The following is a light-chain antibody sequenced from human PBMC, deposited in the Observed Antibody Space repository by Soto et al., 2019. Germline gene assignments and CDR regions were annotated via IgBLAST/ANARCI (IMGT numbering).Light chain of an antibody. CDR3: QQYNSYSPYT. CDR1: QSISSW. V-gene: IGKV1-5*03. J-gene: IGKJ2*01. CDR2: KAS. Sequence: DIQMTQSPSTLSASVGDRVTITCRASQSISSWLAWYQQKPGKAPNLLIYKASRLESGVPSRFSGSESGTEFTLTISSLQPDDFATYYCQQYNSYSPYTFGQGTKLEIK.